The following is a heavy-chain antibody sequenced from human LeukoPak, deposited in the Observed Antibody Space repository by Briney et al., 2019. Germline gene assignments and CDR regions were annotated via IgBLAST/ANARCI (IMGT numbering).Heavy chain of an antibody. Sequence: HPGGSLRLSCAASGFIFSSYSMTWVRQAPGKGLEWLSYIVASSSTIYYADSVKGRFTISRDNAKNSLYLQMNSLRAEDTAVYYCARDRGQSDYWGQGTLVTVSS. V-gene: IGHV3-48*04. J-gene: IGHJ4*02. CDR3: ARDRGQSDY. CDR2: IVASSSTI. D-gene: IGHD6-25*01. CDR1: GFIFSSYS.